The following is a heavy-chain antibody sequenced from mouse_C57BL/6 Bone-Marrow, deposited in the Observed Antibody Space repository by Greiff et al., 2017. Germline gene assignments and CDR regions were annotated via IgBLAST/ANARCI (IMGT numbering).Heavy chain of an antibody. CDR1: GFTFSDYG. J-gene: IGHJ1*03. D-gene: IGHD2-10*02. Sequence: EVHLVESGGGLVQPGGSLRLSCAASGFTFSDYGMHWVRQAPEKGLEWVAYISSGSSTISYADTVKGRFPISRDNAKNTLFLQMTSLRSEDRAMYYCARPAPRYWYCEVGGRGTTLTVSS. V-gene: IGHV5-17*01. CDR3: ARPAPRYWYCEV. CDR2: ISSGSSTI.